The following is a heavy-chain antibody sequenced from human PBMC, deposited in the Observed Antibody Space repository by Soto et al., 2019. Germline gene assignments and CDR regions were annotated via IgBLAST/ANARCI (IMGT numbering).Heavy chain of an antibody. D-gene: IGHD3-22*01. V-gene: IGHV4-30-4*01. CDR3: ARGTRDYFYTTGPGYGMDV. CDR2: FYDSGTS. Sequence: QVQLQESGPGLVKPSQTLSLTCTVSGDSISDVDYYWSWVRQTPREGLEWIGAFYDSGTSYYSPSLKSRMTISVDSSKNQFSLTLTSVTAADTAVYYCARGTRDYFYTTGPGYGMDVWGQGTTGTVSS. J-gene: IGHJ6*02. CDR1: GDSISDVDYY.